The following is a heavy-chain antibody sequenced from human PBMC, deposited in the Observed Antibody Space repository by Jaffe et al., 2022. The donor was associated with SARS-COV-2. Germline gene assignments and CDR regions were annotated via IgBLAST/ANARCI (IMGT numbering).Heavy chain of an antibody. CDR2: IRSKAYGGTT. CDR1: GFTFGDYA. J-gene: IGHJ3*02. V-gene: IGHV3-49*03. Sequence: EVQLVESGGGLVQPGRSLRLSCTASGFTFGDYAMSWFRQAPGKGLEWVGFIRSKAYGGTTEYAASVKGRFTISRDDSKSIAYLQMNSLKTEDTAVYYCTRDDFCRGSYPCHDAFDIWGQGTMVTVSS. CDR3: TRDDFCRGSYPCHDAFDI. D-gene: IGHD3-16*02.